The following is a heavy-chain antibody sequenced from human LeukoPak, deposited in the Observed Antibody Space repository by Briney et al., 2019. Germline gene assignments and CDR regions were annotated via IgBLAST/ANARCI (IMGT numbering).Heavy chain of an antibody. Sequence: GGSLRLSCAASGFTFSNYAMHWVRQAPGKGLEWVAIVSHGGRNQYYAESVKGRFTISRDSSKNTVSLQMNSLTAGDSALYYCGRDPSARVTIDFWGQGTLVTVSS. CDR1: GFTFSNYA. CDR3: GRDPSARVTIDF. CDR2: VSHGGRNQ. D-gene: IGHD5-24*01. J-gene: IGHJ4*02. V-gene: IGHV3-30*04.